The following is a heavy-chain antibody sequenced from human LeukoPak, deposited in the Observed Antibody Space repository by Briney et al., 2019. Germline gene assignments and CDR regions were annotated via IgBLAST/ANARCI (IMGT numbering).Heavy chain of an antibody. J-gene: IGHJ4*02. V-gene: IGHV3-23*01. CDR1: GFTFSSYA. CDR3: AKLLSDFWSGYHA. D-gene: IGHD3-3*01. Sequence: GGSLRLSCAASGFTFSSYAMSWVRQAPGKGLEWASAISGSGSSTYYTGSVKGRFTISRDDSKSTLYLQMNSLRAEDTAVYYCAKLLSDFWSGYHAWGQGTLVTVSS. CDR2: ISGSGSST.